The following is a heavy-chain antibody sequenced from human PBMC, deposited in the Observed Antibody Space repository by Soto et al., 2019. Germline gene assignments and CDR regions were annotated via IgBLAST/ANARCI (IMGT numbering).Heavy chain of an antibody. CDR3: AKDYYDSSGPDY. V-gene: IGHV3-43D*04. J-gene: IGHJ4*02. D-gene: IGHD3-22*01. Sequence: GGSLRLSCAASGFTFDDYAMHWVRQAPGKGLEWVSLISWDGGSTYYADSVKGRFTISRDNSKNSLYLQMNSLRAEDTALYYCAKDYYDSSGPDYWGQGTLVTVSS. CDR1: GFTFDDYA. CDR2: ISWDGGST.